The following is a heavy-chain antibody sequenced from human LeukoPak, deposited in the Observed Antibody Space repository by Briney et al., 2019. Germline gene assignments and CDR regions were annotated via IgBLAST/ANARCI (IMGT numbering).Heavy chain of an antibody. CDR1: GYTLTELS. D-gene: IGHD2-15*01. J-gene: IGHJ6*02. V-gene: IGHV1-24*01. CDR2: FDPEDGET. CDR3: AKAVRVAFPPYYYYGMDV. Sequence: GASVKVSCKVSGYTLTELSMHWVRQAPGKGLEWMGGFDPEDGETIYAQKFQGRVTMTEDTSTDTAYMELSSLRSEDTAVYYCAKAVRVAFPPYYYYGMDVWGQGTTVTVSS.